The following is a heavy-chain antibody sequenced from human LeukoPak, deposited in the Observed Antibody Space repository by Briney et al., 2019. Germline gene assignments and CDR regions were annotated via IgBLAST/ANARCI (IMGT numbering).Heavy chain of an antibody. V-gene: IGHV3-74*01. CDR1: GFTFSSHL. J-gene: IGHJ4*02. CDR3: AMLAGTTTAIDY. D-gene: IGHD4-17*01. Sequence: SGGSLRLSCAASGFTFSSHLMHWVRQAPGKGLVWVSRIHGDANIIYYADSVKGRFTISRDNAKSTLYLQMNSLRDEDTAVYYCAMLAGTTTAIDYWGQGTLVTVSS. CDR2: IHGDANII.